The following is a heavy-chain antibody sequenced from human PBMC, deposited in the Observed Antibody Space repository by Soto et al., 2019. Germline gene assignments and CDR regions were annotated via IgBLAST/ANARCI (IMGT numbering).Heavy chain of an antibody. J-gene: IGHJ6*02. CDR3: AREVRGSYPPSYYYYGMDV. V-gene: IGHV1-18*01. D-gene: IGHD1-26*01. CDR1: GYSFNSYG. Sequence: QVQLVQSGGEVKKPGASVKVSCKASGYSFNSYGISWVRQAPGQGLEWMGWISAYNGNTNYAQKLQGRVTMTTDTSTSTAYMELRSLRSDDTAMYYCAREVRGSYPPSYYYYGMDVWGQGTTVTVSS. CDR2: ISAYNGNT.